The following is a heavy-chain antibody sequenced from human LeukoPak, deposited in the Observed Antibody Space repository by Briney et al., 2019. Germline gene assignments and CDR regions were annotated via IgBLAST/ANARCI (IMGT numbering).Heavy chain of an antibody. CDR2: INYSGTT. V-gene: IGHV4-39*01. D-gene: IGHD5-24*01. CDR3: ARPRDGRWLLEY. Sequence: SETLSLTCPVSGGSISSSSYYWGWIRQPPGKGLEWIASINYSGTTYYNPSLKSRVTISEDRSKNQFSLKLSSVTAADTAVYYCARPRDGRWLLEYWGQGTLVTVSS. J-gene: IGHJ4*02. CDR1: GGSISSSSYY.